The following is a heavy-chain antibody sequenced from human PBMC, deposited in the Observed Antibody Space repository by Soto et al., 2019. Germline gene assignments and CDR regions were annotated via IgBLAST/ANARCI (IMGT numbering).Heavy chain of an antibody. Sequence: GGSLRLSCAASGFAFSTYAITWVRQAPGKGLEWVSAISGGGDYTYYADSVKGRFTISRDNSKNTLYLQMNSLRAEDTAVYYCAKDGPPFRGYSYGYLAAFDSWGQGTMVTVSS. CDR1: GFAFSTYA. V-gene: IGHV3-23*01. CDR2: ISGGGDYT. CDR3: AKDGPPFRGYSYGYLAAFDS. D-gene: IGHD5-18*01. J-gene: IGHJ3*01.